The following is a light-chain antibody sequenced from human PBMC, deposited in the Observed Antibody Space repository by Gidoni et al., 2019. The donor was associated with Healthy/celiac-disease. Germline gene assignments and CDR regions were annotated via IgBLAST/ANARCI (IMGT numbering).Light chain of an antibody. CDR3: QQRSNLWT. J-gene: IGKJ1*01. V-gene: IGKV3-11*01. CDR1: QSVSSY. Sequence: EIVLTQSPATLSLSPGESATLSCRASQSVSSYLAWYQQKPGQAPRLLIYDASNRATGIPARFSGSGSGTDFTLTFSSLEPEDFAVYYCQQRSNLWTFGQGTKVEIK. CDR2: DAS.